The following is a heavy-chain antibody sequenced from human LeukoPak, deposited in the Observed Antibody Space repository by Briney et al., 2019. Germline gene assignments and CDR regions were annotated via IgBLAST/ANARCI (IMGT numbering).Heavy chain of an antibody. CDR1: GGSISSYS. CDR3: ARDHPVADWAPDI. V-gene: IGHV4-59*13. J-gene: IGHJ3*02. D-gene: IGHD3-9*01. Sequence: AETLSLTCSVSGGSISSYSWTWIRQPPGKGLEWIGFIDYSGSSNYNPSFKSRVTISADPSTNHFSLNLTSVTAADTAVYFCARDHPVADWAPDIWGRGTMVTVSS. CDR2: IDYSGSS.